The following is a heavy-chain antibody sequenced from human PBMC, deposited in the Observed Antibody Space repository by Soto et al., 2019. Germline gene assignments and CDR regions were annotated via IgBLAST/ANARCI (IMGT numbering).Heavy chain of an antibody. CDR2: ISYDGSNK. CDR3: ARGGSRPNDAFDI. Sequence: QVQLVESGGGVVQPGRSLRLSCAASGFTFSSYAMHWVRQAPGKGLEWVAVISYDGSNKYYADSVKGRFTISRDNSKNTLYLQMNSLRAEDTAVYYCARGGSRPNDAFDIWGQGTMVTVSS. D-gene: IGHD2-15*01. V-gene: IGHV3-30-3*01. CDR1: GFTFSSYA. J-gene: IGHJ3*02.